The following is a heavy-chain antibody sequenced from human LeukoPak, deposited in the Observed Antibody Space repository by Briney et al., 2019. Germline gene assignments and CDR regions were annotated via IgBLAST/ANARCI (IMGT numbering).Heavy chain of an antibody. CDR1: SGSISSSSYY. D-gene: IGHD3-22*01. V-gene: IGHV4-39*01. CDR2: IYYSGST. CDR3: ARQGHHSTGYYAGVFDVFDI. J-gene: IGHJ3*02. Sequence: SETLSLTCTVSSGSISSSSYYWGWIRQPPGKGLEWIGNIYYSGSTYYNPSLKSRVTISVDTSKNQFSLKLSSVTAADTAVYYCARQGHHSTGYYAGVFDVFDIWGQGTMVTVSS.